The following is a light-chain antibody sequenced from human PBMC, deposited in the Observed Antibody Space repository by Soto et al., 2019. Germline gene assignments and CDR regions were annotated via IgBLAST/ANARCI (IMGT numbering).Light chain of an antibody. Sequence: EIVMTPSPAPLSVSPGERATLSCRASQSVTSSYLAWYQQRPGQAPRLLIYGASFRATGIPDRFSGSGSGTGFTLTISRLEPEDFAVYFCQQYGSSPETFGQGTKVDIK. J-gene: IGKJ1*01. CDR3: QQYGSSPET. V-gene: IGKV3-20*01. CDR1: QSVTSSY. CDR2: GAS.